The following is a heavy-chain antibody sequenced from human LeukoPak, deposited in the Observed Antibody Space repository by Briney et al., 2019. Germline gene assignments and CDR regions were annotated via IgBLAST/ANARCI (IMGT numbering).Heavy chain of an antibody. CDR1: GGSISSYY. CDR3: ARGHYDFWSGPLDY. CDR2: IYYSGST. V-gene: IGHV4-59*01. J-gene: IGHJ4*02. Sequence: PSETLSLTCTVSGGSISSYYWSWIRQPPGKGLEWIGYIYYSGSTNYNPSLKSRVTISVDTSKNQFSLKLSSVTAADTAVYYCARGHYDFWSGPLDYWGREPWSPSPQ. D-gene: IGHD3-3*01.